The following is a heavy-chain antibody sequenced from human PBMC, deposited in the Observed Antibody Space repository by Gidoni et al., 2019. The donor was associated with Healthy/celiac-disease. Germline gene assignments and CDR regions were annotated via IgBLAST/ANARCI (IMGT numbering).Heavy chain of an antibody. D-gene: IGHD3-3*01. V-gene: IGHV3-11*01. J-gene: IGHJ4*02. Sequence: QVQLVESGGGLVKPGGSLRLSCAASVFTFSDYYLSWSRQAPGKGLEWVSYISSSGSTIYYADSVKGRFTISRDNAKNSLYLQMNSLRAEDTAVYYCARLNYDPFSAPIDYWGQGTLVTVSS. CDR1: VFTFSDYY. CDR3: ARLNYDPFSAPIDY. CDR2: ISSSGSTI.